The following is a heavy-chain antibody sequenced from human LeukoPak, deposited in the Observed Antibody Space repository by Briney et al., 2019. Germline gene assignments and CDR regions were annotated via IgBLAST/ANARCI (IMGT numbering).Heavy chain of an antibody. V-gene: IGHV3-9*01. J-gene: IGHJ3*02. CDR1: GFTFGDYA. Sequence: QAGGSLRLSCTASGFTFGDYAMSWVRQAPGKGLEWVSGISWNSGSIGYADSVKGRFTISRDNAKNSLYLQMNSLRAEDTALYYCAKESYGGNSEYAFDIWGQGTMVTVSS. CDR3: AKESYGGNSEYAFDI. D-gene: IGHD4-23*01. CDR2: ISWNSGSI.